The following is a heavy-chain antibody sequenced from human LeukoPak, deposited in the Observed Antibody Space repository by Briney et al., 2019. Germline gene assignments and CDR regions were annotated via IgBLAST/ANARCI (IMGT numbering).Heavy chain of an antibody. D-gene: IGHD3-10*01. Sequence: PSETLSLTCTVSGGSISSYYWSWSRQPPGKGLEWIGYIYYSGSTNYNPSLKSRVTISVDTSKNQFSLKLSSVTAADTAVYYCARMASSYGSGSSTFDIWGQGTMVTVSS. CDR1: GGSISSYY. J-gene: IGHJ3*02. CDR3: ARMASSYGSGSSTFDI. CDR2: IYYSGST. V-gene: IGHV4-59*01.